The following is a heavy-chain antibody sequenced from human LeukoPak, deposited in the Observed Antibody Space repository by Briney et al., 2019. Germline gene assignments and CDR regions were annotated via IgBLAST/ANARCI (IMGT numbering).Heavy chain of an antibody. CDR2: IYYSGIV. D-gene: IGHD2-15*01. CDR1: GGSISRYY. J-gene: IGHJ5*02. CDR3: ARLDLNYWADT. V-gene: IGHV4-59*08. Sequence: SETLSLTCTVSGGSISRYYWNWIRQPPGKGLEWIEYIYYSGIVNYNPSLKSRVTISVDTSNYQSSLRLSSVTAADTAVYYCARLDLNYWADTWGQGTPVTVAS.